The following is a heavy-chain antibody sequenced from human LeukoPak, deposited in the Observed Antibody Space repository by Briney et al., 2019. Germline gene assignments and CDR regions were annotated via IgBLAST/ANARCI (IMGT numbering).Heavy chain of an antibody. CDR1: GGSISSGSYY. CDR3: AGSGGWSEYFDY. J-gene: IGHJ4*02. CDR2: IYTSGST. Sequence: SETLSLNCTVSGGSISSGSYYWRWIRQPAGKGLEWIGRIYTSGSTNYNPSLKSRVTISVDTSKNQFSLKLSSVTAADTAVYYCAGSGGWSEYFDYWGQGALVTVSS. V-gene: IGHV4-61*02. D-gene: IGHD6-19*01.